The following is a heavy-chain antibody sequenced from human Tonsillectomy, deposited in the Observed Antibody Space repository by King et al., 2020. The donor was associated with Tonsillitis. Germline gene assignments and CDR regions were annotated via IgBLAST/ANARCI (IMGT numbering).Heavy chain of an antibody. Sequence: QLVQSGGGLVQPGGSLRLSCAASGFTFSSYAMSWVRQAPGKGLEWVSAISGSGGSTYYADSVKGRFTISRDNSKNTLYLQMNSLRAEDTAVYYCAKAPYDFWSGYYYFDYWGQGTLVTVSS. CDR1: GFTFSSYA. CDR2: ISGSGGST. D-gene: IGHD3-3*01. J-gene: IGHJ4*02. CDR3: AKAPYDFWSGYYYFDY. V-gene: IGHV3-23*04.